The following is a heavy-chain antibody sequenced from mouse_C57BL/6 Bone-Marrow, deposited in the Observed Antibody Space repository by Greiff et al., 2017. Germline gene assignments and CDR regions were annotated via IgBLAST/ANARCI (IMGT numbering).Heavy chain of an antibody. Sequence: EVKVEESEGGLVQPGSSMKLSCTASGFTFSDYYMAWVRQVPEKGLEWVANINSDGSSTYYLDSLKGRFIISRDNAKNILYLQMSSLKSEDTATYYCARGEYYGSAWFAYWGQGTLVTVSA. V-gene: IGHV5-16*01. J-gene: IGHJ3*01. CDR3: ARGEYYGSAWFAY. CDR1: GFTFSDYY. D-gene: IGHD1-1*01. CDR2: INSDGSST.